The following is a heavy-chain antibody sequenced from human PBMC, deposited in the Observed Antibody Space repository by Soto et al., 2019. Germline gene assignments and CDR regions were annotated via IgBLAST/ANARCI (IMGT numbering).Heavy chain of an antibody. CDR3: ARVPFEYYFDY. CDR1: GFIFNSYW. CDR2: INTDGSRT. Sequence: EVQLVESGGGLVQPGGSLRLSCAASGFIFNSYWMHWVRQSPGKGLVWISRINTDGSRTAYADSVKGRFTVSRDNAKNTLYVQLNSLTAEDTAVYYCARVPFEYYFDYWGQGTLVTVSS. J-gene: IGHJ4*02. V-gene: IGHV3-74*01.